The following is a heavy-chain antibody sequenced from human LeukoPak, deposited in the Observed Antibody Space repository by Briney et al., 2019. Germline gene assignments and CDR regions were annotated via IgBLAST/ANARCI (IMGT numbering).Heavy chain of an antibody. CDR2: IYYSGST. J-gene: IGHJ3*02. CDR3: ARVGRIAAAGLTAFDI. V-gene: IGHV4-31*03. Sequence: PSETLSLTCTVSGVSISSGGYYWSWLRQHPGKGLEWIGYIYYSGSTYYNPSLKSRVTISVDTSKNQFSLKLSSVTAADTAVYYCARVGRIAAAGLTAFDIWGQGTMVTVSS. D-gene: IGHD6-13*01. CDR1: GVSISSGGYY.